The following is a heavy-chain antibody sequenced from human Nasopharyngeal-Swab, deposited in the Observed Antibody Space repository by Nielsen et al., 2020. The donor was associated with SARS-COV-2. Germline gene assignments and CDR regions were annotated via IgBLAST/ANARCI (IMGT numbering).Heavy chain of an antibody. J-gene: IGHJ4*02. Sequence: GESLKISCAASGFTFSSYGMHWVRQAPGKGLEWVAVIWYDGSNKYYADSVKGRFTISRDNSKNALYLQMNSLRAEDTAVYYCAREAIQEFDYWGQGTLVTVSS. D-gene: IGHD5-18*01. CDR3: AREAIQEFDY. CDR2: IWYDGSNK. CDR1: GFTFSSYG. V-gene: IGHV3-33*08.